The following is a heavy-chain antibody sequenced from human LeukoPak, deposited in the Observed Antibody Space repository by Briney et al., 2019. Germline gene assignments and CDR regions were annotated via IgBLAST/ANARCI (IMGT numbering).Heavy chain of an antibody. D-gene: IGHD3-3*01. Sequence: NPSETLSLTCTVSGGSISSYYWSWIRQPPGKGLEWIGYIYYSGSTNYNPSLKSRVTISVDTSKNQFSLKLSSVTAADTAVYYCARLRFRTIFGPGPALPGWFDPWGQGTLVTVSS. CDR3: ARLRFRTIFGPGPALPGWFDP. CDR2: IYYSGST. J-gene: IGHJ5*02. V-gene: IGHV4-59*01. CDR1: GGSISSYY.